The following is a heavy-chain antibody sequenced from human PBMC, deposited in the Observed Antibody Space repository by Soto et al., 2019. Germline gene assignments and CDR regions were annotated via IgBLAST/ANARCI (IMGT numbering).Heavy chain of an antibody. CDR3: ARRDGYCSSGNCYAI. J-gene: IGHJ3*02. D-gene: IGHD2-15*01. CDR2: IYPGDSDT. V-gene: IGHV5-51*01. CDR1: GYRFTTYW. Sequence: PGESLKISCKGSGYRFTTYWIGWVRQMPGKGLEWMGIIYPGDSDTRYSPSFQGQVTISADKSISTAYLQWSSLKASDTAMYYCARRDGYCSSGNCYAIWGQGIIVTVSS.